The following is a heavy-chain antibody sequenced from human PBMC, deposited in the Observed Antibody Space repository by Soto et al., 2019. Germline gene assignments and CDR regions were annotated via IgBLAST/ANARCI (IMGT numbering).Heavy chain of an antibody. V-gene: IGHV4-31*03. CDR1: GDSLSSGGHY. CDR2: IYDSVNT. Sequence: QVQLQESGPGLVKPSQTLSLTCTVSGDSLSSGGHYWSWIRQHPGKGLEWIGHIYDSVNTYYSPSLRSRVTISPDMSKNQFTLNLRSVTAADTAVYYCARVDHRGYFAILTDYWGQGTLVTVSS. D-gene: IGHD3-9*01. J-gene: IGHJ4*02. CDR3: ARVDHRGYFAILTDY.